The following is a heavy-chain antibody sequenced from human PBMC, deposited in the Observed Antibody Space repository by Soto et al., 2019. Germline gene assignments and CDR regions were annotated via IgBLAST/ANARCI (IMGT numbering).Heavy chain of an antibody. Sequence: SVKVSCKASGGTFSSYAISWVRQAPGQGLEWMGGIIPIFGTANYAQKFQGRVTITADESTSTAYMELSSLRSEDTAVYYCARVDKTGYSYGGFDCWGQGTLVTVSS. J-gene: IGHJ4*02. D-gene: IGHD5-18*01. CDR3: ARVDKTGYSYGGFDC. CDR2: IIPIFGTA. CDR1: GGTFSSYA. V-gene: IGHV1-69*13.